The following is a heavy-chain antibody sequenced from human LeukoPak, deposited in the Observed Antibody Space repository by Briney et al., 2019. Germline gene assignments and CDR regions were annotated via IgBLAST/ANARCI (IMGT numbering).Heavy chain of an antibody. D-gene: IGHD1-1*01. V-gene: IGHV3-53*01. CDR3: ARGVTTGTTPYYYAMDV. Sequence: SGGCLRLSCAASGFTVSSNYMSWVRQAPGRGLEWVSVVFRGGSTYYAASVKGRFTISRDNPKNTLYLQMNSLRAEDTAVYYCARGVTTGTTPYYYAMDVWGQGTTVTVS. J-gene: IGHJ6*02. CDR1: GFTVSSNY. CDR2: VFRGGST.